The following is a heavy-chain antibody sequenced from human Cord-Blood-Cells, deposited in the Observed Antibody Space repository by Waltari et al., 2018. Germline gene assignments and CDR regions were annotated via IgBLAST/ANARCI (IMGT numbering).Heavy chain of an antibody. V-gene: IGHV3-74*01. CDR2: INSDGSST. D-gene: IGHD4-17*01. J-gene: IGHJ6*02. Sequence: EVQLVESGGGLVQPGGSLRLSCAASGFTFSSYWMHWVRQAPGKGLVWVSRINSDGSSTSYADSVKDRFTISRDNAKNTLYLQMNSLRAEDTAVYYCARSIRLPTVTTYYYYYGMDVWGQGTTVTVSS. CDR3: ARSIRLPTVTTYYYYYGMDV. CDR1: GFTFSSYW.